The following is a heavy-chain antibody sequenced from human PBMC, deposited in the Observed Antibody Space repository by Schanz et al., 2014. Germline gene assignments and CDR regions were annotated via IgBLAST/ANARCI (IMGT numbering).Heavy chain of an antibody. V-gene: IGHV4-31*02. CDR2: IDYRGNP. J-gene: IGHJ5*02. D-gene: IGHD6-25*01. CDR1: GFIFNDYY. Sequence: QVQLVESGGGLVKPGGSLRLSCAASGFIFNDYYMNWIRQHPGKGLEWIGHIDYRGNPYYNESLKSRLTISLHASENPFSLQLTSVTAADTAVYYCARVRPGFAIDPWGQGTLVTVSS. CDR3: ARVRPGFAIDP.